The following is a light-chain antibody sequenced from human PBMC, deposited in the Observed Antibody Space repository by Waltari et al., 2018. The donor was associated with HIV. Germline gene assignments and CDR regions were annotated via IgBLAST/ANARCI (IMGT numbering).Light chain of an antibody. V-gene: IGKV4-1*01. CDR2: WAS. CDR1: QSVLYSSNNKNY. Sequence: DIVMTQSPDSLVVSLGERATINCKSSQSVLYSSNNKNYLAWYQQKPGQPPKPLIYWASTRESGVPDRFSGSGSGTDFTLTISSLQAEDVAVYYCQQYYSTPFTFGGGTKVEIK. J-gene: IGKJ4*01. CDR3: QQYYSTPFT.